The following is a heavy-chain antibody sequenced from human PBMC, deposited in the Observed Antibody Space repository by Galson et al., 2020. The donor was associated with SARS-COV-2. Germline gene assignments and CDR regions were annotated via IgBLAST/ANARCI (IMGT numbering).Heavy chain of an antibody. CDR2: ISHDGSEK. CDR3: AKILGTYLGYYFDS. V-gene: IGHV3-30*18. CDR1: GFTFSSYG. D-gene: IGHD7-27*01. J-gene: IGHJ4*02. Sequence: GESLKISCAASGFTFSSYGMHWVRQAPGKGLEWVAGISHDGSEKYYVDSVKGRFILSRDNSRNTLYLQMDSLRAEDTAVYYCAKILGTYLGYYFDSWGQGTLVTVSS.